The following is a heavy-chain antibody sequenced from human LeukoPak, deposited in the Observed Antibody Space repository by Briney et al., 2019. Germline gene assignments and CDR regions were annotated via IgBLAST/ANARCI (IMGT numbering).Heavy chain of an antibody. V-gene: IGHV3-7*01. CDR3: ARDPGGSPHDAFDI. D-gene: IGHD1-26*01. J-gene: IGHJ3*02. Sequence: GGSLRLSCAASGFTFSSYWMSWVRQAPGKGLEWVANIKQDGSEKYYVDSVKGRFTISRDNAKNSLYLQMNSLRAEDTAVYYCARDPGGSPHDAFDIWGQGTMITVSS. CDR1: GFTFSSYW. CDR2: IKQDGSEK.